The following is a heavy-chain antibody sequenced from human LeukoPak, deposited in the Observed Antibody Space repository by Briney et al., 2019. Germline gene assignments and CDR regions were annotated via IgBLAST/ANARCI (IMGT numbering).Heavy chain of an antibody. CDR1: GFTFSNAW. D-gene: IGHD3-10*01. V-gene: IGHV3-15*01. J-gene: IGHJ4*02. Sequence: GGSLRLSCGASGFTFSNAWMSWVGHAPGKGLEGGGRIKSKTDGGTTDYAAPVKGRFTISRDDSKNTLYLQMNSLKTEDTAVYYCTTEALWFGELFFDFWGQGTLVTVSS. CDR3: TTEALWFGELFFDF. CDR2: IKSKTDGGTT.